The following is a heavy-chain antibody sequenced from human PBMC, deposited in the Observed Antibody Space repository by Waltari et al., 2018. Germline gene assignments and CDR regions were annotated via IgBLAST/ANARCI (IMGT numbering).Heavy chain of an antibody. J-gene: IGHJ4*02. Sequence: EVRLVESGAGLVRPGATLPLSCAASGFDSSHHWLIWVRQFPGKGPMWVARINRGATIGYDDSVRGRFTIFRDSSTNTLSLQMRSLTVEDTALYYCVRGPSVDYSNPVPFDLWGQGTLVTVSS. V-gene: IGHV3-74*01. CDR3: VRGPSVDYSNPVPFDL. CDR1: GFDSSHHW. CDR2: INRGATI. D-gene: IGHD4-4*01.